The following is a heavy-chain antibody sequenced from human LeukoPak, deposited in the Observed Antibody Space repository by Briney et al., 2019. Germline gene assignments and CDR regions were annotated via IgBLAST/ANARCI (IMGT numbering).Heavy chain of an antibody. CDR3: ARASYSSSRPYYYGMDV. CDR2: ISPSGSTM. J-gene: IGHJ6*02. Sequence: GGSLRLSCAASGFTFSGYYMSRIRQAPGKGLEWISYISPSGSTMYYADSVKGRFTISRDNAKNSLYLQMNSLRAEDTAVYYCARASYSSSRPYYYGMDVWGQGTTVTVSS. V-gene: IGHV3-11*01. CDR1: GFTFSGYY. D-gene: IGHD6-13*01.